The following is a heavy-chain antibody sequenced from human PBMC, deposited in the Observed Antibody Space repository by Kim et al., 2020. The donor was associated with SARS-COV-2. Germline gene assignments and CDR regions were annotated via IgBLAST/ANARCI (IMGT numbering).Heavy chain of an antibody. CDR2: ISGSGAGT. V-gene: IGHV3-23*01. J-gene: IGHJ6*02. CDR1: GFTFSTYA. CDR3: ARDLGGADV. Sequence: GGSLRLSCAGSGFTFSTYAISWVRQAPGKGLEWVSGISGSGAGTDYVDSVKGRFSLSRDNSNNTVILQMNNLRGDDTAVYYCARDLGGADVWGQGTTVIV. D-gene: IGHD3-16*01.